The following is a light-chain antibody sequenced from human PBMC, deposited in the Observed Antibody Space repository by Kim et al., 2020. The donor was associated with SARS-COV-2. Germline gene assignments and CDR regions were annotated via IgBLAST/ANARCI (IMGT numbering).Light chain of an antibody. J-gene: IGLJ2*01. CDR1: SSDVGGYNY. Sequence: GQSVTISCTGSSSDVGGYNYVSWYQQHPGRAPKLMIYEVNKRPSGVPDRFSGSKSGNTASLTVSGLQAEDEADYYCSSYAGNNNLIFGGGTKVTVL. CDR3: SSYAGNNNLI. CDR2: EVN. V-gene: IGLV2-8*01.